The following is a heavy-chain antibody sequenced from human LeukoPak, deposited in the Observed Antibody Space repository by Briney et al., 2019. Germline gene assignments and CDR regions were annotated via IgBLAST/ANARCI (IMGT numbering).Heavy chain of an antibody. CDR1: GFTFSSYG. CDR3: AKDMGYNTGWTRFDY. V-gene: IGHV3-30*02. J-gene: IGHJ4*02. Sequence: GGSLRLSCAASGFTFSSYGMHWVRQAPGKGLEWVAFIRYDGSNQYYADSVKGRSTISRDSSKNTLYLQMNSLRGDDTAVYYCAKDMGYNTGWTRFDYWGQGTLVTVSS. D-gene: IGHD6-19*01. CDR2: IRYDGSNQ.